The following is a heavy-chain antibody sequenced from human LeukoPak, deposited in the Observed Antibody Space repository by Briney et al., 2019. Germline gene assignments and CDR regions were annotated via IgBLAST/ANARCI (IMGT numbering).Heavy chain of an antibody. CDR3: ARDHVDTAMVGPLCYYYGMDV. Sequence: GGSLRLSCAASGFTFSSYSMNWVRQAPGKGLEWVSSISSSSSYIYYADSVKGRFTISRDNAKNSLYLQMNSLRAEDTAVYYCARDHVDTAMVGPLCYYYGMDVWGQGTTVTVSS. V-gene: IGHV3-21*01. D-gene: IGHD5-18*01. CDR1: GFTFSSYS. J-gene: IGHJ6*02. CDR2: ISSSSSYI.